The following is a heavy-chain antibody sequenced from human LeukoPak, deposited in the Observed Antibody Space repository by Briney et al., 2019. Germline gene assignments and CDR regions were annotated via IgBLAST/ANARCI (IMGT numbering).Heavy chain of an antibody. D-gene: IGHD3-10*01. CDR3: TSTDYYGSGSLTFDY. J-gene: IGHJ4*02. CDR1: GFTFSGSA. V-gene: IGHV3-73*01. CDR2: IRSKANSYAT. Sequence: GGSLRLSCAASGFTFSGSAMHWVRQASGKGLEWVGRIRSKANSYATAYAASVKGRFTISRDDSKNTAYLQMNSLKTEDTAVYYCTSTDYYGSGSLTFDYWGQGTLVTVSS.